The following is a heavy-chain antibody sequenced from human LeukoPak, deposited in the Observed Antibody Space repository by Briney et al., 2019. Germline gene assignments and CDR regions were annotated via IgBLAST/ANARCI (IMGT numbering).Heavy chain of an antibody. Sequence: ASVKVSCKASGYTFTSYGISWVRQAPGQGLEWMGWISAYNGNTNYAQKLQGRVTMTTDTSTSTAYMELRSLRSDDTAVYYCARGVFDIVVVKAAGPGDYCGQGTLVTVSS. D-gene: IGHD2-2*01. V-gene: IGHV1-18*01. CDR2: ISAYNGNT. J-gene: IGHJ4*02. CDR3: ARGVFDIVVVKAAGPGDY. CDR1: GYTFTSYG.